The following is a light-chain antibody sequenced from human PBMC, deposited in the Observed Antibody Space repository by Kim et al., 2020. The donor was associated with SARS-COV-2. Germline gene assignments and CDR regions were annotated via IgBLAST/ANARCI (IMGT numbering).Light chain of an antibody. Sequence: GDRVTLTCRASQDISIYLAWYQQKPGEVPKLLTYGASTLQPGVPSRFSGSGSGTDFTLTISSLQPEDVATYYCQKYDSAPLTFGGGTKV. J-gene: IGKJ4*01. CDR1: QDISIY. CDR2: GAS. V-gene: IGKV1-27*01. CDR3: QKYDSAPLT.